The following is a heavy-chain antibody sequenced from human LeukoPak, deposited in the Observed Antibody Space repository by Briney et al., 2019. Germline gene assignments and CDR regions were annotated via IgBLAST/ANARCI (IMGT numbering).Heavy chain of an antibody. D-gene: IGHD3-9*01. V-gene: IGHV3-13*01. Sequence: GGSLRLSCAASGFTFSSYDMHWVRQATGKGLEWVSAIGTAGDTYYPGSVKGRFTISRENAKNSLYLQMNSLRAGDTAVYYCARGLYYDILTGYENAFDIWGQGTMVTVSS. CDR2: IGTAGDT. CDR1: GFTFSSYD. CDR3: ARGLYYDILTGYENAFDI. J-gene: IGHJ3*02.